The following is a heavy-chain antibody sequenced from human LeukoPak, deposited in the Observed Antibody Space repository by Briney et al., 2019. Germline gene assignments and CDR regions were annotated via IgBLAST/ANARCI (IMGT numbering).Heavy chain of an antibody. J-gene: IGHJ4*02. D-gene: IGHD6-19*01. CDR2: ISFEGSNK. Sequence: GRSLRLSCAASGFTFSTFGMHWVRQAPGKGLEWVALISFEGSNKYYADSVKGRFTISRDNSKNTLYLQMNSLRAEDTAVYYCAKVGSKCSSGWYVDYWGQGTLVTVSS. CDR1: GFTFSTFG. CDR3: AKVGSKCSSGWYVDY. V-gene: IGHV3-30*18.